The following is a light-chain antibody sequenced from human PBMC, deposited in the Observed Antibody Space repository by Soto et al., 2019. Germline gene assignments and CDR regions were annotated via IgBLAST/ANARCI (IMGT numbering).Light chain of an antibody. Sequence: QSALTQPASVSGSPGQSITISCTGTSGDIGSYNRVSWYQQHPGKAPKLIIYEVTDRPSGVSNRFSGSKSGNTASLTISGLQAEDEAEYYCSSYKKINTRACVFGTGTKLTVL. CDR3: SSYKKINTRACV. J-gene: IGLJ1*01. CDR2: EVT. V-gene: IGLV2-14*01. CDR1: SGDIGSYNR.